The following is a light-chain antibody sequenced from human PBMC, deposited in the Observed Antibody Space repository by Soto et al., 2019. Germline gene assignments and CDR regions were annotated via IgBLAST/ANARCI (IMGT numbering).Light chain of an antibody. CDR1: QSLLFINGYNY. CDR3: MQALQAPGT. Sequence: DVVMTQSPLSLPVTPGEPASISCRSSQSLLFINGYNYLDWYLQKPGQSPQLLIYLGSNRASGVPDRFSGSGSGTDFTLKISRVEADDVGVYYCMQALQAPGTFGQGTKLDIK. V-gene: IGKV2-28*01. CDR2: LGS. J-gene: IGKJ2*02.